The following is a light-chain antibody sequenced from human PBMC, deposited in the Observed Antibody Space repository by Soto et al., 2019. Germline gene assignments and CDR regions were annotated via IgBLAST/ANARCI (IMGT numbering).Light chain of an antibody. CDR2: FGS. CDR1: QSLLQSNGYNY. CDR3: MQSQQSPPT. Sequence: DIVMTQSPLSLPVTPGEPASISCSSSQSLLQSNGYNYLDWSLQKPWQSPQLLIYFGSYRASGVPDRFSGSGSGTDFTLKIRRVEAEDVGVYYCMQSQQSPPTFGQGTKVEI. J-gene: IGKJ1*01. V-gene: IGKV2-28*01.